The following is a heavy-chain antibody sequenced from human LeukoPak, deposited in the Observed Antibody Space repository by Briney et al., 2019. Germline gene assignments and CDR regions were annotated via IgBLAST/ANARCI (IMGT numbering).Heavy chain of an antibody. V-gene: IGHV1-2*02. CDR3: ARATYHDFWSAQDGDY. D-gene: IGHD3-3*01. Sequence: ASVKVSCEASGYTFTGYYMHWVRQAPGQGLEWMGWINPNSGGTNYAQEFQGRVTMTRDTSISTAYMDLSRLRSDDTAVYYCARATYHDFWSAQDGDYWGKGTLVTVSS. CDR2: INPNSGGT. J-gene: IGHJ4*02. CDR1: GYTFTGYY.